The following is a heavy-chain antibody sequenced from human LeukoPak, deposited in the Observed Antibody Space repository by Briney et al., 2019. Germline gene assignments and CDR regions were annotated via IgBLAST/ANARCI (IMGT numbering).Heavy chain of an antibody. CDR2: IEVDVSST. V-gene: IGHV3-74*03. CDR1: GFSFSRDW. CDR3: ARDPSAFAGYFDF. J-gene: IGHJ4*02. Sequence: PGGSLRLSCAASGFSFSRDWMHWGRQAPGKGLGWGSRIEVDVSSTTYAESVKSRFTISRHNAKHTLYLQMNSLRAEDTAVSFCARDPSAFAGYFDFWGQGTLVTASS. D-gene: IGHD3-10*01.